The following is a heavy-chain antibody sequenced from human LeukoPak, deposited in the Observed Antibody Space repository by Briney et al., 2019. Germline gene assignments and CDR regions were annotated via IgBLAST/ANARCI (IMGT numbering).Heavy chain of an antibody. CDR2: IIPIFGTA. J-gene: IGHJ4*02. CDR1: RGTFSSYS. Sequence: SVKVSCKASRGTFSSYSISWVRQAPGQGREWMGVIIPIFGTAHYAQKFQGRVTITADEFTSTAYLELSSLRSENTAVYYCARLAYYYNSSSTYWGEGALVTVSS. CDR3: ARLAYYYNSSSTY. D-gene: IGHD3-22*01. V-gene: IGHV1-69*13.